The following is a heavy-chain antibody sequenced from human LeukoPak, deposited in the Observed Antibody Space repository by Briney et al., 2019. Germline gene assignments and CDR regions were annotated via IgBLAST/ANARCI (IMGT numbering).Heavy chain of an antibody. CDR3: ARVVTIAAAGYYFDY. D-gene: IGHD6-13*01. CDR1: GGSISSSSYY. J-gene: IGHJ4*02. CDR2: IYYSGST. Sequence: PSETLSLTCTVSGGSISSSSYYWGWIRQPPGKGLEWIGSIYYSGSTYYNPSLKSRVTISVDTSKNQFSLKLSSVTAADTAVYYCARVVTIAAAGYYFDYWGQGTLVTVSS. V-gene: IGHV4-39*07.